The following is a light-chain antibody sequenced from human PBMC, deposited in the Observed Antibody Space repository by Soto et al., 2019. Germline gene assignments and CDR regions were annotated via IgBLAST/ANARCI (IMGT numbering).Light chain of an antibody. CDR3: QQYNSYPYT. CDR2: DAS. J-gene: IGKJ2*01. Sequence: DIQMTQSPSTLSASVGDRVTITCRASQSISSWLAWYQQKPGKAPKLLIYDASSLESGVPSRFSGRGSRTEFTLTISSLQPDDFGTYYCQQYNSYPYTFGQGTKLEIK. CDR1: QSISSW. V-gene: IGKV1-5*01.